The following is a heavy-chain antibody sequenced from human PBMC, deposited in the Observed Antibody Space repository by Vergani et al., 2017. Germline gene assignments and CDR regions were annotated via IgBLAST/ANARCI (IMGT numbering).Heavy chain of an antibody. V-gene: IGHV4-61*02. CDR2: IYTSGST. CDR3: ARAWRGGYTIDAFDI. Sequence: QVQLQESGPGLVKPSQTLSLTCTVSGGSISSGSYYWSWIRQPAGKGLEWIGRIYTSGSTNYNPALKSRVTISVATSKNQFSVRLSSVTAADPAVYYCARAWRGGYTIDAFDIWGQGTMVTVSA. D-gene: IGHD3-3*01. CDR1: GGSISSGSYY. J-gene: IGHJ3*02.